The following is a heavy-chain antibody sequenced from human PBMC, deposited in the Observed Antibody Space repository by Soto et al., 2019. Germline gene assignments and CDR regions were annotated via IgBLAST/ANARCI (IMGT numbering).Heavy chain of an antibody. D-gene: IGHD6-13*01. Sequence: GGSLRLSCAASGFTFSNAWMSWVRQAPGKGLEWVGRIKSKTDGGTTDYAAPVKGRFTISRDDSKNTLYLQMNSLKTEDTAVYYCTTDKEQLVRGSYWGQGTLVTVSS. V-gene: IGHV3-15*01. J-gene: IGHJ4*02. CDR3: TTDKEQLVRGSY. CDR2: IKSKTDGGTT. CDR1: GFTFSNAW.